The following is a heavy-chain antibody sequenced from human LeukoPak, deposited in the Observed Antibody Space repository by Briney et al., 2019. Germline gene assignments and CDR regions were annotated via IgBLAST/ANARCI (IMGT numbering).Heavy chain of an antibody. CDR1: RFTFSSYA. CDR2: ISGSGGST. Sequence: PGGSLRLSCAASRFTFSSYAMSWVRQAPGKGLEWVSAISGSGGSTYYADSVKGRFTISRDNSKNTLYLQMNSLRAEDTAVYYCAKVGKKYSSWYYFNYWGQGTLVTVSS. V-gene: IGHV3-23*01. J-gene: IGHJ4*02. D-gene: IGHD6-13*01. CDR3: AKVGKKYSSWYYFNY.